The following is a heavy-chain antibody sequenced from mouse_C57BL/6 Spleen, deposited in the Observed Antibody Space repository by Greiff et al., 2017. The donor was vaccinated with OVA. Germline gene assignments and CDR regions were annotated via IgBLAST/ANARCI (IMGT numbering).Heavy chain of an antibody. CDR1: GYTFTSYW. D-gene: IGHD1-1*01. CDR3: ARDYGSPYYFDY. Sequence: VQLQQSGAELVKPGASVKLSCKASGYTFTSYWMHWVKQRPGQGLEWIGMIHPNSGSTNYNEKFKSKATLTVDKSSSTAYMQLSSLTSEDSAVYYGARDYGSPYYFDYWGQGTTLTVSS. J-gene: IGHJ2*01. CDR2: IHPNSGST. V-gene: IGHV1-64*01.